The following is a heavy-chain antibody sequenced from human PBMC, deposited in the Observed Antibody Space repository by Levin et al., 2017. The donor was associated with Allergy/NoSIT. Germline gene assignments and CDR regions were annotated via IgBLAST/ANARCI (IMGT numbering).Heavy chain of an antibody. V-gene: IGHV4-61*01. CDR2: FSDTGDT. Sequence: SQTLSLTCSVSGDSVRSGTYHWCWIRQPPGKGLEWIGCFSDTGDTNGSPSLNSPVTISKDTSKNQLSLRLRSVTAADTAVYFCAAYYRGYGGKGSWGQGTLVTVSS. CDR3: AAYYRGYGGKGS. J-gene: IGHJ1*01. CDR1: GDSVRSGTYH. D-gene: IGHD4-23*01.